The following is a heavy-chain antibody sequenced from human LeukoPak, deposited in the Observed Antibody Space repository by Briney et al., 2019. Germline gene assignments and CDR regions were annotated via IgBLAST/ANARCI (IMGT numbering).Heavy chain of an antibody. D-gene: IGHD3-10*01. CDR1: GDSISSYY. Sequence: PSETLSLTCSVSGDSISSYYWTWIRQTPGKGLEWIAYIHYNGNTKSNPSLKSRVTISLDTSKNQFSLKLSSVTAADTAVYYCARAGAGFVIALDPWGQGTLVTVSS. J-gene: IGHJ5*02. CDR2: IHYNGNT. CDR3: ARAGAGFVIALDP. V-gene: IGHV4-59*01.